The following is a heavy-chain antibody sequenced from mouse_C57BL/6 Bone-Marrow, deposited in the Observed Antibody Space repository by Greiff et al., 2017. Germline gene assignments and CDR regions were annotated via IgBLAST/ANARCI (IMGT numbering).Heavy chain of an antibody. Sequence: EVMLVESGGGLVQPGESLKLSCESNEYEFPSHDMSWVRKTPEKRLELVAAINSDGGSTYYPDTMERRFIISRDNTKKTLYLQMSSLRSEDTALYYCARHPVVAPPYWYFDVWGTGTTVTVSS. D-gene: IGHD1-1*01. CDR2: INSDGGST. J-gene: IGHJ1*03. CDR1: EYEFPSHD. CDR3: ARHPVVAPPYWYFDV. V-gene: IGHV5-2*01.